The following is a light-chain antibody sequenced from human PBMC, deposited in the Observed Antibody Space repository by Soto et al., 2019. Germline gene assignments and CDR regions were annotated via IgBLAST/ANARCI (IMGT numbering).Light chain of an antibody. V-gene: IGLV1-47*01. CDR3: AAWDDSLSGPL. CDR2: SND. CDR1: SSNIGTNY. Sequence: QSVLTQSPSASGTPGQRVTTSCSGTSSNIGTNYVYWYQQLPGTAPKVLIYSNDKRPSGVPDRFSGSKSGTSASLAISGLRSEDEADYYCAAWDDSLSGPLFGGGTKLTVL. J-gene: IGLJ2*01.